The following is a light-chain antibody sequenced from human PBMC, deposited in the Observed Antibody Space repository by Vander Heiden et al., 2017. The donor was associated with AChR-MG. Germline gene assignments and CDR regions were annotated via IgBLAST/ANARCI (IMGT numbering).Light chain of an antibody. Sequence: QSALTQAAPVSGSPGKSITFSCPGTGTDVGKYNFFSWYQHHPGTAPKLIISEVNERPSGISNRFSGSKSGNTASLTISGLQAEDEADYYCCSYAGSSTWVFGGGTKLTVL. CDR2: EVN. CDR3: CSYAGSSTWV. J-gene: IGLJ3*02. V-gene: IGLV2-23*02. CDR1: GTDVGKYNF.